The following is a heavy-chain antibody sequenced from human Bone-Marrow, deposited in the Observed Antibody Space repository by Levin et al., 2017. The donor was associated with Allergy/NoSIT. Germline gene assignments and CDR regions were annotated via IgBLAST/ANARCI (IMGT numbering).Heavy chain of an antibody. J-gene: IGHJ6*02. CDR3: ARAYSTGGMDV. CDR2: ISHTGNTI. D-gene: IGHD2-8*01. Sequence: KTGGSLRLSCAASGFNFADDYMTWIRQAPGKGLEWVSFISHTGNTIKYADSVKGRFTISRDNVRNSLSLQMNSLRTEDTAVYYCARAYSTGGMDVWGQGTTVTVSS. V-gene: IGHV3-11*01. CDR1: GFNFADDY.